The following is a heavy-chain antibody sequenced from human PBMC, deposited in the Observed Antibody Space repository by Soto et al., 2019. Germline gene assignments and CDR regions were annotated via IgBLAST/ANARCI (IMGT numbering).Heavy chain of an antibody. D-gene: IGHD3-3*01. J-gene: IGHJ6*03. Sequence: GGSLRLSCAASGFTFSSYSMNWVRQAPGKGLEWVSSISSSRSYIYYADSVKGRFTISRDNSKNTLYLQMNSLRAEDTAVYYCARSGYDFWSGYYTEVTYYMDVWGKGTTVTAP. V-gene: IGHV3-21*01. CDR1: GFTFSSYS. CDR2: ISSSRSYI. CDR3: ARSGYDFWSGYYTEVTYYMDV.